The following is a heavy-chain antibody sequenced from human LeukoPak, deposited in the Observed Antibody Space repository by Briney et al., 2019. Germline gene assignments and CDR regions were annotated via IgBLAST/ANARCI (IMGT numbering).Heavy chain of an antibody. CDR2: IGGSGGTT. CDR1: GFTFTNYA. CDR3: AEGGLRYLGH. J-gene: IGHJ5*02. V-gene: IGHV3-23*01. Sequence: GGSLRLSCAASGFTFTNYAMSWVRQAPGKGLEWVSGIGGSGGTTYYADSVRGRFTISRDNSKNTVYMQMNSLRAEDTAVYYCAEGGLRYLGHWGQGTLVTVSS. D-gene: IGHD3-9*01.